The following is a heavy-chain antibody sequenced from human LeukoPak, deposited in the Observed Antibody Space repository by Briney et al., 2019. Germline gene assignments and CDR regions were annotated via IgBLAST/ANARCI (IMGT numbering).Heavy chain of an antibody. J-gene: IGHJ6*03. CDR2: SSSHGTNV. Sequence: GGSLRLSCAASGFSVNDFYMSWIRQSPGKGLEWISDSSSHGTNVYYADSVKGRFTISRDNAKNSLELQMNSLRAEDTAVYYCAREIIRADYIFLYYMDVWGKGTTVTVSS. D-gene: IGHD3-10*01. V-gene: IGHV3-11*04. CDR3: AREIIRADYIFLYYMDV. CDR1: GFSVNDFY.